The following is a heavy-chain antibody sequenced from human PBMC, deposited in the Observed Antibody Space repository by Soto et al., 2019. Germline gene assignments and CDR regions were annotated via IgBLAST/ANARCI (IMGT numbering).Heavy chain of an antibody. CDR3: AKSWNLDFSATWYAPDY. J-gene: IGHJ4*02. Sequence: QVRLVESGGAVVQTGRSLRLSCEASGFIFHHFGMHWVRQAPGKGLAWLCVVSSDGGRRYYADSVRGRVNISRDNPKNTLYMQLDRLSADDTAVYYCAKSWNLDFSATWYAPDYCGQGTLGSVSS. CDR2: VSSDGGRR. V-gene: IGHV3-30*18. D-gene: IGHD6-13*01. CDR1: GFIFHHFG.